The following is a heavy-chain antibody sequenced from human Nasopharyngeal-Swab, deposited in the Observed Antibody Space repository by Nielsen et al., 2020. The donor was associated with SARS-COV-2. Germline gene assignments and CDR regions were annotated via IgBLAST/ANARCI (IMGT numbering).Heavy chain of an antibody. Sequence: GGSLRLSCAASGFTFSSYSMNWVRQAPGKGLEWVSYISSSSSTIYYADSVKGRFTISRDNAKNSLYLQMNSLRDEDTAVYYCARDHYDFWSGYNTRYYFDYWGQGTLVTVSS. D-gene: IGHD3-3*01. CDR1: GFTFSSYS. CDR3: ARDHYDFWSGYNTRYYFDY. CDR2: ISSSSSTI. V-gene: IGHV3-48*02. J-gene: IGHJ4*02.